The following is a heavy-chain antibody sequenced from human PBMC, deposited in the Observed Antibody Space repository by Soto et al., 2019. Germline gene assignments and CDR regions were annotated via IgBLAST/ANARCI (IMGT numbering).Heavy chain of an antibody. J-gene: IGHJ6*03. CDR2: ISGSGGDT. CDR1: EFTFNIYA. CDR3: AKALGNPSYYYYMAV. D-gene: IGHD3-16*02. Sequence: GGSLRLSCVASEFTFNIYAMTWVRRAPGKGLEWVSTISGSGGDTYYADSVKGRFTISRDNSKNIVFLQMNSLRADDTAVYYCAKALGNPSYYYYMAVWGKGTTVTVSS. V-gene: IGHV3-23*01.